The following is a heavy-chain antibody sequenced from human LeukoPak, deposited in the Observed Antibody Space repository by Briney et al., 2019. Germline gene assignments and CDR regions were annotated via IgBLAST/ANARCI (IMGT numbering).Heavy chain of an antibody. CDR3: AKDSELLWFGEFTFDY. Sequence: GGSLRLSCAASGFTFSSYAMSWVRQAPGKGLEWVSAISGSGGSTYYADSVKGRFTISRDNSKNTLYLQMNSLRAEDTAVYYCAKDSELLWFGEFTFDYWGQGTLVTVSS. J-gene: IGHJ4*02. CDR1: GFTFSSYA. V-gene: IGHV3-23*01. D-gene: IGHD3-10*01. CDR2: ISGSGGST.